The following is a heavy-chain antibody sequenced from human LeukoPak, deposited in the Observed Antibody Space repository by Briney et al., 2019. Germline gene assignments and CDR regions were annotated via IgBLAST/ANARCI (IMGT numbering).Heavy chain of an antibody. D-gene: IGHD1-26*01. CDR3: ARDPYSGSYGHLYYYYMDV. CDR1: GYTFTNYN. V-gene: IGHV3-21*01. J-gene: IGHJ6*03. CDR2: ITSDRHHI. Sequence: GGSLRLACGASGYTFTNYNMTWVPQARGKGVEWVSSITSDRHHIYYGYSVRGRFTISSDNAKNSLFLQMDSLRAEDTAVYYCARDPYSGSYGHLYYYYMDVWGKGTTVTISS.